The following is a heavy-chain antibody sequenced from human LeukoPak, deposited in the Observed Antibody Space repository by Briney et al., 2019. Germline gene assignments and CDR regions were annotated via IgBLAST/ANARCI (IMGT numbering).Heavy chain of an antibody. V-gene: IGHV3-15*07. CDR2: IKSKTDGGTT. D-gene: IGHD3-22*01. J-gene: IGHJ4*02. CDR1: GFTFSNAW. CDR3: TTDNYYDSSGYVDY. Sequence: GGSLRLSCAASGFTFSNAWMNWVRQAPGKGLEWVGRIKSKTDGGTTDYAAPVKGRFTISRDDSKNTLYLQMNSLKTEDTAVYYCTTDNYYDSSGYVDYWGQETLVTVSS.